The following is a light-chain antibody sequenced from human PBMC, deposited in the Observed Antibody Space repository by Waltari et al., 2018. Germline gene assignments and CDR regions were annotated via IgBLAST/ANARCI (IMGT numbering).Light chain of an antibody. CDR2: DDS. V-gene: IGLV1-40*01. J-gene: IGLJ2*01. CDR1: SSNIGAGYD. Sequence: QSVLTQPPSVSGAPGQRVTISCTGSSSNIGAGYDVHWYQQLPGTAPKLLIYDDSNRPSGVPDRSSGSKAATSASLAITGLQAEDEADYYCQSYDNRLSGSVFGGGTKLTVL. CDR3: QSYDNRLSGSV.